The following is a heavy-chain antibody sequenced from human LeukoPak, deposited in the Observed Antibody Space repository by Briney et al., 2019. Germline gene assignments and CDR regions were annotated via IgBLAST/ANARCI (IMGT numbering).Heavy chain of an antibody. CDR2: ISGSGSST. D-gene: IGHD4-17*01. CDR3: AKGLLRGLDV. Sequence: GGSLRLSCAASGFTFSSHAMSWVRQAPGKGLEWVSAISGSGSSTHYAASVKGRFTISRYNSKNTLYLHMNSLRAEDTAIYFCAKGLLRGLDVWGQGTTVTVSS. J-gene: IGHJ6*02. V-gene: IGHV3-23*01. CDR1: GFTFSSHA.